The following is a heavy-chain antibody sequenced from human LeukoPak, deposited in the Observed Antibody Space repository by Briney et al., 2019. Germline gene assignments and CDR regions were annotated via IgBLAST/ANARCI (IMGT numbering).Heavy chain of an antibody. CDR2: IYTSGST. Sequence: PSQTLSLTCTVSGGSISSGSYYWSRIRQPAGKGLEWIGRIYTSGSTNYNPSLKSRVTISVDTSKNQFSLKLSSVTAADTAVYYCARATMGNYYYYYYYMDVWGKGTTVTVSS. V-gene: IGHV4-61*02. D-gene: IGHD3-10*01. CDR3: ARATMGNYYYYYYYMDV. J-gene: IGHJ6*03. CDR1: GGSISSGSYY.